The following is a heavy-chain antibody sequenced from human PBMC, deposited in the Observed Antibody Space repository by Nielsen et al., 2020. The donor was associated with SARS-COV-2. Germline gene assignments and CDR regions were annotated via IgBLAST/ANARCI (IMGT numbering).Heavy chain of an antibody. CDR1: GFTFSSYS. CDR2: IKSDGTKT. D-gene: IGHD2/OR15-2a*01. Sequence: GESLKISCAASGFTFSSYSMHWVRQGPGKGLVWVSHIKSDGTKTTYADSVKGRFITSRDNAKNTVYLQMNSLKAEDTAVYYCARFRDDGYYFDTGPYDYWGQGSPVTVSS. CDR3: ARFRDDGYYFDTGPYDY. V-gene: IGHV3-74*01. J-gene: IGHJ4*02.